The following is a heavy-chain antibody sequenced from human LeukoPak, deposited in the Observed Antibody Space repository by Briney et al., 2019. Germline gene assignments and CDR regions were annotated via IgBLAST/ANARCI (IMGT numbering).Heavy chain of an antibody. D-gene: IGHD4-17*01. CDR3: GRAQDYGDHLYNWFDP. CDR2: IYYSGST. Sequence: SQTLSLTCTVSGGSISSGGYYWSWIRQHPGKGLEWIGYIYYSGSTYYNPSLKSRVTISVDTSKNQFSLKLSSVTAADTAVYYCGRAQDYGDHLYNWFDPWGQGTLVTVSS. V-gene: IGHV4-31*03. J-gene: IGHJ5*02. CDR1: GGSISSGGYY.